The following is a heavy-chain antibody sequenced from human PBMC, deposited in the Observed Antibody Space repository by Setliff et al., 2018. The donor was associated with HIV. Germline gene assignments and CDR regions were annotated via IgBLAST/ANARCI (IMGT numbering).Heavy chain of an antibody. Sequence: GGSLRLSCAASGFTFSDYDMSWIRQAPGKGLEWISYIGSSSRYSDYADSVKGRFTISRDNAKNSLYLQMNSLRAEDTAVYYCARIGSDAFDIWGQGTMVTVSS. CDR1: GFTFSDYD. J-gene: IGHJ3*02. V-gene: IGHV3-11*03. CDR3: ARIGSDAFDI. CDR2: IGSSSRYS.